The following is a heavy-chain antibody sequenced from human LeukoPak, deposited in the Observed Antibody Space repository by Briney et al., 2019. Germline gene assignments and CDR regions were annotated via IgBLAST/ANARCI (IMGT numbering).Heavy chain of an antibody. CDR1: GFTVSSNY. V-gene: IGHV3-53*01. CDR3: ARDGFSSSWGLAY. Sequence: PGGSLRLSCAASGFTVSSNYMSWVRQAPGKGLEWVSVIYSGSSTYYADSVKGRFTISRDNSKNALYLQMNSLRVEDTAVYYCARDGFSSSWGLAYWGQGTLVTVSS. D-gene: IGHD6-13*01. CDR2: IYSGSST. J-gene: IGHJ4*02.